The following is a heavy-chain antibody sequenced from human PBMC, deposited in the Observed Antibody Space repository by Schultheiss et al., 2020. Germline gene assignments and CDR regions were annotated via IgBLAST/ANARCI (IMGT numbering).Heavy chain of an antibody. J-gene: IGHJ6*02. D-gene: IGHD6-19*01. CDR2: INAGNGNT. CDR1: GYTFTSYA. Sequence: ASVKVSCKASGYTFTSYAMNWVRQAPGQRLEWMGWINAGNGNTKYSQRFQGRVTITADESTSTAYMELRSLTSDDTAVYYCARGTQQWLDSYGMDVWGQGTTVTVSS. V-gene: IGHV1-3*01. CDR3: ARGTQQWLDSYGMDV.